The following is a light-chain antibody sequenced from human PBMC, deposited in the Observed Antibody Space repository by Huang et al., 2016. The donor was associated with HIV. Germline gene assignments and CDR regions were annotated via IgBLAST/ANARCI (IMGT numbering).Light chain of an antibody. Sequence: DIQMNQPPSTLSASVGDRVTITCRASQSISTWLAWYQQKPGKAPKLLIYKASNLEDGVPSRFSGSGSGTEFTLTISSLQPDDFATYYCQQYSAYSWTFGQGTKVDIK. V-gene: IGKV1-5*03. CDR2: KAS. CDR1: QSISTW. CDR3: QQYSAYSWT. J-gene: IGKJ1*01.